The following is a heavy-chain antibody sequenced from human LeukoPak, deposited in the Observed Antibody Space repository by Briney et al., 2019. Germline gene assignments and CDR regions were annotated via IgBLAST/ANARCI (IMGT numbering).Heavy chain of an antibody. CDR2: IYSGGST. CDR1: GFTVSSNY. V-gene: IGHV3-53*01. Sequence: GGSLRLSCAASGFTVSSNYMSWVRQAPGKGLEWVSVIYSGGSTYYADSVKGRFTISRDNSKNTLYLQMNSLRAEDTAVYYCARDLLPMTKAGVVNDWGQGSLVIVSA. J-gene: IGHJ4*02. D-gene: IGHD3-3*01. CDR3: ARDLLPMTKAGVVND.